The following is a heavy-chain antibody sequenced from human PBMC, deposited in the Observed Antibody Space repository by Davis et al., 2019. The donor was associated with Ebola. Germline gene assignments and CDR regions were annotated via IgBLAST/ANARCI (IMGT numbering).Heavy chain of an antibody. CDR3: ARDRVGGSFHYYYYYGMDV. V-gene: IGHV3-7*01. Sequence: GESLKISCAASGFTFSSYWMSWVRQAPGKGLEWVANIKQDGSEKYYVDSVKGRFTISRDNAKNSLYLQMNSLRAEDTAVYYCARDRVGGSFHYYYYYGMDVWGQGTTVTVSS. J-gene: IGHJ6*02. D-gene: IGHD2-15*01. CDR2: IKQDGSEK. CDR1: GFTFSSYW.